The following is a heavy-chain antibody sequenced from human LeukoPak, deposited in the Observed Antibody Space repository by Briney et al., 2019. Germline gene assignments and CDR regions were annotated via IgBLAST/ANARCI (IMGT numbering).Heavy chain of an antibody. CDR3: AAAAAGFHFDY. D-gene: IGHD6-13*01. Sequence: GGSLRLSCAASGFTFSSYAMHWVRQAPGKGLEWVAVISYDGSNKYYADSVKGRFTISRDNSKNTLYLQMSSLRAEDTAVYYCAAAAAGFHFDYWGQGTLVTVSS. V-gene: IGHV3-30-3*01. CDR2: ISYDGSNK. J-gene: IGHJ4*02. CDR1: GFTFSSYA.